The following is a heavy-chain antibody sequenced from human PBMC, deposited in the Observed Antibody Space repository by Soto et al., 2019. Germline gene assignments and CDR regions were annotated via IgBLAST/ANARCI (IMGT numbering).Heavy chain of an antibody. Sequence: GESLKISCKGSGYSFTNYWISWVRQMPGKGLEWMGRIDPRDSYTNYSPSFQGHVTISADKSISTAYLQWSSLKASDTAMYYCARPEGPASSDWYAPTYHGMDVRGQGT. CDR1: GYSFTNYW. V-gene: IGHV5-10-1*01. CDR3: ARPEGPASSDWYAPTYHGMDV. J-gene: IGHJ6*02. CDR2: IDPRDSYT. D-gene: IGHD6-19*01.